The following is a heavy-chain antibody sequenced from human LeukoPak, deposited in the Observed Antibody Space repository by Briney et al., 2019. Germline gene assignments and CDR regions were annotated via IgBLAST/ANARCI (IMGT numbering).Heavy chain of an antibody. Sequence: GGSLRLSCAASGFTFSDHYMDWVRLAPGKGLEWVGRIKNKANSYSTEYAASVKGRFTISRDDSKNSLYLQMNSLRSEDTALYYCTRARLGAATRYFDYWGQGSLVTVSS. CDR2: IKNKANSYST. J-gene: IGHJ4*02. CDR1: GFTFSDHY. D-gene: IGHD1-26*01. CDR3: TRARLGAATRYFDY. V-gene: IGHV3-72*01.